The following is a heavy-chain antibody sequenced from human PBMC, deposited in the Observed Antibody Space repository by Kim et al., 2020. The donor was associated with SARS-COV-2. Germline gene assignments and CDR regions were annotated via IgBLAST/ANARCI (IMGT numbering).Heavy chain of an antibody. Sequence: GGSLRLSCAASGFTFSTYGMHWVHQAPGKGLEWVAVIWYDGSNKYYADSVKGRFTISRDNSKNTLYLQMNSLRAEDTAVYYCAKDLGFDSSGYNLWGQGTLVTVSS. CDR2: IWYDGSNK. D-gene: IGHD3-22*01. V-gene: IGHV3-33*06. CDR3: AKDLGFDSSGYNL. CDR1: GFTFSTYG. J-gene: IGHJ4*02.